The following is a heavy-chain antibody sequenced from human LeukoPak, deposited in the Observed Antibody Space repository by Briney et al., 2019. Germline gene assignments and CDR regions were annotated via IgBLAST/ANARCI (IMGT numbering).Heavy chain of an antibody. V-gene: IGHV4-59*08. D-gene: IGHD1-26*01. CDR2: ISYSGST. J-gene: IGHJ4*02. Sequence: SETLSLTRTVSGDSISRYYWSWIRQPPGKGLEWIGYISYSGSTNYNPSLKSRVTISVDTSKNQFSLKLNSVTATDTAVYYCARHSGSYYDNYDYWGQGTLVTVSS. CDR3: ARHSGSYYDNYDY. CDR1: GDSISRYY.